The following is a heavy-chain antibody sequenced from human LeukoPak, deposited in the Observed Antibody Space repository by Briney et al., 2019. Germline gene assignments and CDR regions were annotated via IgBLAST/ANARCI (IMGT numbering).Heavy chain of an antibody. Sequence: SETLSLTCAVYGGSFSGYYWSWIRQPPGKGLEWIGYIYYSGSTNYNPSLKSRVTISVDTSKNQFSLKLSSVTAADTAVYYCARGSSSNGYYFDYWGQGTLVTVSS. CDR3: ARGSSSNGYYFDY. CDR1: GGSFSGYY. V-gene: IGHV4-59*01. D-gene: IGHD2-2*01. CDR2: IYYSGST. J-gene: IGHJ4*02.